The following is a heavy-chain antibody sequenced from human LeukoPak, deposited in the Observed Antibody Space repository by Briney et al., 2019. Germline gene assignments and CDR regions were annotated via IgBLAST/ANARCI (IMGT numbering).Heavy chain of an antibody. CDR2: INPSGGST. CDR1: GYTFTSYY. Sequence: ASVKVSCKASGYTFTSYYMHWVRHAPGQGLEWMAIINPSGGSTSYAQKFQGRVTMTRDTSTSTVYMELSSLRSEDTAVYYCARGAYYYDSSGYYGAFDIWGQGTMVTVSS. D-gene: IGHD3-22*01. V-gene: IGHV1-46*01. CDR3: ARGAYYYDSSGYYGAFDI. J-gene: IGHJ3*02.